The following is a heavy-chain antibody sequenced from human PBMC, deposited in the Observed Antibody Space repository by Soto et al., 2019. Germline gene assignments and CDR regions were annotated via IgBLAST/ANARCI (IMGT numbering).Heavy chain of an antibody. V-gene: IGHV4-30-4*01. CDR1: GGSISSGYYY. D-gene: IGHD6-6*01. CDR2: IYYSGST. CDR3: ARGSSIAGLYYGMDV. Sequence: SETLSLTCTVSGGSISSGYYYWSWIRQPPGKGLEWIGYIYYSGSTYYNPSLKSRVTISLDTSKNQFSLKLSSVTAADTAVYYCARGSSIAGLYYGMDVWGQGTTVTVSS. J-gene: IGHJ6*02.